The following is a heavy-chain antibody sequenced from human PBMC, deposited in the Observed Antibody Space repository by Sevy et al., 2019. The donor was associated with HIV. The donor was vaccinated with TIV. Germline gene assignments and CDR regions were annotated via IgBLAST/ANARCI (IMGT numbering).Heavy chain of an antibody. Sequence: SETLSLTCTVSGGSITSLYWNWIRQPPGKGLEWIANIYYNGHINYNPSLKRRVTLSLDTSKNQFSLWLSSVTAADTAMYYCAGENAWGRGYSWGQGTLVTVSS. D-gene: IGHD1-26*01. V-gene: IGHV4-59*08. CDR1: GGSITSLY. CDR2: IYYNGHI. CDR3: AGENAWGRGYS. J-gene: IGHJ4*02.